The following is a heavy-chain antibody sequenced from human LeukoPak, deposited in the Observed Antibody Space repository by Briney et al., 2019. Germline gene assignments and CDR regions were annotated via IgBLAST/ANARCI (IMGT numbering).Heavy chain of an antibody. V-gene: IGHV4-59*01. CDR2: IYYSGST. Sequence: SETLSLTCTVSGGSISSYYWSWIRQPPGKGLEWIGYIYYSGSTNYNPSLKSRVTISVDTSKNQFSLKLSSVTAADTAVYYCARSGYSSGNFDLWGRGTLVTVSS. CDR3: ARSGYSSGNFDL. J-gene: IGHJ2*01. CDR1: GGSISSYY. D-gene: IGHD6-19*01.